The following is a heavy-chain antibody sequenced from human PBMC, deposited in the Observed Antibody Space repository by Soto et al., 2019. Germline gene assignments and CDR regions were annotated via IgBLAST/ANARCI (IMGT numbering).Heavy chain of an antibody. CDR2: ISAYNGNT. CDR1: GYTFTSYG. CDR3: ARVGPWVPYYYDSSPYTFENWFDP. J-gene: IGHJ5*02. D-gene: IGHD3-22*01. Sequence: ASVKVSCKASGYTFTSYGISWVRQAPGQGLEWMGWISAYNGNTNYAQKLQGRVTMTTDTSTSTAYMELRSLRSDDTAVYYCARVGPWVPYYYDSSPYTFENWFDPWGQGTQVTVSS. V-gene: IGHV1-18*01.